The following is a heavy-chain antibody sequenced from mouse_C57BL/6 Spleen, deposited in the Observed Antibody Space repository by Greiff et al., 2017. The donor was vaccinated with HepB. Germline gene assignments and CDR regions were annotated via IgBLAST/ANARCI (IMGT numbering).Heavy chain of an antibody. CDR1: GYSITSGYY. J-gene: IGHJ1*03. CDR2: ISYDGSN. V-gene: IGHV3-6*01. D-gene: IGHD2-3*01. Sequence: VQLKESGPGLVKPSQSLSLTCSVTGYSITSGYYWNWIRQFPGNKLEWMGYISYDGSNNYNPSLKNRISITRDTSKNQFFLKLNSVTTEDTATYYCAREGWLLRNFDVWGTGTTVTVSS. CDR3: AREGWLLRNFDV.